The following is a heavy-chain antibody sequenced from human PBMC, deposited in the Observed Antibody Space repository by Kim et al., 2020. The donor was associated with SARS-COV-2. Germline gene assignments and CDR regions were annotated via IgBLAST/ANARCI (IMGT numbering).Heavy chain of an antibody. CDR3: ARAKRFLDNWFDP. Sequence: GGSLRLSCAASGFTVSSNYMSWVRQAPGKGLEWVSVIYSGGSTYYADSVKGRFTISRDNSKNTLYLQMNSLRAEDTAVYYCARAKRFLDNWFDPWGQGTLVTVSS. D-gene: IGHD3-3*01. V-gene: IGHV3-53*01. J-gene: IGHJ5*02. CDR2: IYSGGST. CDR1: GFTVSSNY.